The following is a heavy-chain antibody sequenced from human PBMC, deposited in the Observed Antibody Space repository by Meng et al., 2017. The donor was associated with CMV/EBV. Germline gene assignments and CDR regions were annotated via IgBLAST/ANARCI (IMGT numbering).Heavy chain of an antibody. J-gene: IGHJ6*02. CDR1: GFTFSSYW. CDR2: ISSSSSYI. V-gene: IGHV3-21*01. D-gene: IGHD2-2*01. CDR3: VGGIVVVPAAIHYYYYGMDV. Sequence: GGSLRLSCAASGFTFSSYWMSWVRQAPGKGLEWVSSISSSSSYIYYADSVKGRFTISRDNAKNSLYLQMNSLRAEDTAVYYCVGGIVVVPAAIHYYYYGMDVWGQGTTVTVSS.